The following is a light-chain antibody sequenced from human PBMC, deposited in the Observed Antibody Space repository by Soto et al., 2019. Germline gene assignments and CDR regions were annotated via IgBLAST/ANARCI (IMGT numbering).Light chain of an antibody. CDR1: QDISSY. CDR3: KQLITYSFT. CDR2: VTS. J-gene: IGKJ4*01. V-gene: IGKV1-9*01. Sequence: QVTQPPSFMTTTIGDRVTITGRPSQDISSYLAWSHDNPAKPPRRLIYVTSTLHSAFRSSNSGGGSGTEFTLPIRSMQPEDFAAYYCKQLITYSFTFGGGTKVDTK.